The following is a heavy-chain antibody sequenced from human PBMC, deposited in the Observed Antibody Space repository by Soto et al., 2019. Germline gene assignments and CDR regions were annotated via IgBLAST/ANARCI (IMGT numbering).Heavy chain of an antibody. CDR3: ACPSSLTFPLGY. CDR1: GGSISSGGYY. CDR2: IYYSGST. D-gene: IGHD1-20*01. V-gene: IGHV4-31*03. Sequence: SETLSLTCTVSGGSISSGGYYWSWIRQHPGKGLEWIGYIYYSGSTYYNPSLKSRVTISVDTSKNQFSLKLSSVTAADTAVYYCACPSSLTFPLGYWGRGTLVTVSS. J-gene: IGHJ4*02.